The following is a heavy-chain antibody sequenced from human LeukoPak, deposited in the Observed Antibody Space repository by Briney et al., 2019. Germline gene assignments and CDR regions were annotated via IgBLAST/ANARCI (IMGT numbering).Heavy chain of an antibody. CDR2: IRYDGSNK. J-gene: IGHJ5*02. V-gene: IGHV3-30*02. Sequence: GGSLRLSCAASGFTFSSYGMHWVRQAPGKGLEWVAFIRYDGSNKYYADSVKGRFTISRDNPKNTLYLQMNSLRAEDTAVYYCAKDGGVVGATRWFDPWGQGTLVTVSS. D-gene: IGHD1-26*01. CDR1: GFTFSSYG. CDR3: AKDGGVVGATRWFDP.